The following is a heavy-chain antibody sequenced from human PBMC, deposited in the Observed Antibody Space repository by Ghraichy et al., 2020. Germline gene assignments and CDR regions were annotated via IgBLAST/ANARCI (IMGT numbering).Heavy chain of an antibody. D-gene: IGHD6-13*01. V-gene: IGHV4-39*01. CDR1: SGSISSSNYY. CDR3: ATSPQQLVVDY. Sequence: SETLSLTCTVSSGSISSSNYYWDWIRQPPGKGLEWIGSISYNGNTYCNPSLKSRVTMSVDTSKNQFSLNLGSVTAADTAVYYCATSPQQLVVDYWGQGALVTVSS. J-gene: IGHJ4*02. CDR2: ISYNGNT.